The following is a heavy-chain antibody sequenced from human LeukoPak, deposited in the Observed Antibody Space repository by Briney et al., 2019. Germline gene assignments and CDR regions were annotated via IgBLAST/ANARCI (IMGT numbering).Heavy chain of an antibody. Sequence: ASVKVSCKVSGYTLTELSMHWVRQAPGKGLEWMGGFDPKDGETIYAQKFQGRVTMTEHTSTDTAYMELGSLRSEDTAVYYCATESWGVRGDYRWYWGQGALVTVSS. CDR1: GYTLTELS. V-gene: IGHV1-24*01. J-gene: IGHJ4*02. D-gene: IGHD3-10*01. CDR3: ATESWGVRGDYRWY. CDR2: FDPKDGET.